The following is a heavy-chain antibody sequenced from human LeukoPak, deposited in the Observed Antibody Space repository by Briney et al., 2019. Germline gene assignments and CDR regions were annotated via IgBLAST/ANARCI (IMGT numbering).Heavy chain of an antibody. CDR2: INPNSGGT. D-gene: IGHD2-15*01. CDR3: APVTRTFGYCSGGSCFNGAEYFQH. V-gene: IGHV1-2*02. CDR1: GYTFTSYG. J-gene: IGHJ1*01. Sequence: GASVKVSCKASGYTFTSYGISWVRQAPGQGLEWMGWINPNSGGTNYAQKFQGRVTMTRDTSISTAYMELSRLRSDDTAVYYCAPVTRTFGYCSGGSCFNGAEYFQHWGQGTLVTVSS.